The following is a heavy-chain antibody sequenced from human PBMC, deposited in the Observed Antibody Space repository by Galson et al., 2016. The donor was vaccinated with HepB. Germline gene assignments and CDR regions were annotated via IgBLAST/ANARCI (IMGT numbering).Heavy chain of an antibody. Sequence: QSGAEVKKPGESLTISCKGSGDSFTTYWINWVRQMPGKGLEWMGRTDPSDSQTKYSPSFQGHVTISADKSISTAYLQWSSLKASDTAMYYCARGRQNWNDELDPWGQGTLVTVSS. CDR3: ARGRQNWNDELDP. V-gene: IGHV5-10-1*01. CDR1: GDSFTTYW. CDR2: TDPSDSQT. J-gene: IGHJ5*02. D-gene: IGHD1-1*01.